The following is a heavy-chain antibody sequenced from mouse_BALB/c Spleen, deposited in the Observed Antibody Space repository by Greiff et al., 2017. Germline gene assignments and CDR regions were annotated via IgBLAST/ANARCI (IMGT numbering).Heavy chain of an antibody. V-gene: IGHV1S22*01. D-gene: IGHD1-1*01. Sequence: LQQPGSELVRPVASVKLSCKASGYTFTSYWMHWVKQRPGQGLEWIGNIYPGSGSTNYDEKFKSKATLTVDTSSSTAYMQLSSLTSEDSAVYYCTRYYGSSYAMDYWGQGTSVTVSS. CDR1: GYTFTSYW. J-gene: IGHJ4*01. CDR2: IYPGSGST. CDR3: TRYYGSSYAMDY.